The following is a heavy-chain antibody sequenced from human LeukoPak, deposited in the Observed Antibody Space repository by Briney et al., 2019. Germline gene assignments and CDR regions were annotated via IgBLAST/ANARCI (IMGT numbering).Heavy chain of an antibody. V-gene: IGHV5-51*01. CDR1: GYSFTSYW. D-gene: IGHD6-19*01. CDR2: IYPGDFDT. Sequence: GESLKISCKGSGYSFTSYWIGWVRQMPGKGLEGMGIIYPGDFDTRYSPSFQGQVTISADKSISTAYLRWSSLKASDTTMYYCAGARAVAGPWYFDYWGQGTLVTVSS. J-gene: IGHJ4*02. CDR3: AGARAVAGPWYFDY.